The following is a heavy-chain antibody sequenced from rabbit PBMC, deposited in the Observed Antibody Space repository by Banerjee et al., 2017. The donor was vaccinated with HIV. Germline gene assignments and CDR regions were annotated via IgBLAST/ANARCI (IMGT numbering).Heavy chain of an antibody. CDR3: ARDIDSSLDL. CDR1: GFSFSSSYY. Sequence: QEQLVESGGGLVQPEGSLTLTCTASGFSFSSSYYMSWVRQAPGKGLEWIGCIYAGSSDITYYASWVNGRFTLSKTSSTTVTLQMTSLTAADTATYFCARDIDSSLDLWGQGTLVTVS. J-gene: IGHJ4*01. CDR2: IYAGSSDIT. D-gene: IGHD4-1*01. V-gene: IGHV1S45*01.